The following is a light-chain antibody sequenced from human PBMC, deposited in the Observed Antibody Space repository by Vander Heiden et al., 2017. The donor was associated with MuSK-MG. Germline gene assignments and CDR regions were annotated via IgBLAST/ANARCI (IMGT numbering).Light chain of an antibody. CDR2: DAS. CDR1: QNINNY. V-gene: IGKV3-11*01. CDR3: QQRNLGHPTGM. Sequence: EIVLTQSPVTLSLSPGERATLSCRASQNINNYLAWYKQKPGQAPRLLIFDASNRAKGSKARFSGSGDGTDFILTISSREPEDFAVYFCQQRNLGHPTGMFGQGTKVEIK. J-gene: IGKJ1*01.